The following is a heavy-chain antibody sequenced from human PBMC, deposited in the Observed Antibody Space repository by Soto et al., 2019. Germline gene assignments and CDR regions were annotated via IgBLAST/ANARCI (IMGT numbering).Heavy chain of an antibody. J-gene: IGHJ4*02. Sequence: QVQLVESGGGVVQPGRSLRLSCAASGFTFSSYGMHWVRQAPGKGLEWVAVISYDGSNKYYADSVKGRFTISRDNSKNTLYLQMNSLIAEDTAVYYCAKAIFCSSASCYGDLLDYWGQGTLVTVSS. V-gene: IGHV3-30*18. D-gene: IGHD2-2*01. CDR1: GFTFSSYG. CDR2: ISYDGSNK. CDR3: AKAIFCSSASCYGDLLDY.